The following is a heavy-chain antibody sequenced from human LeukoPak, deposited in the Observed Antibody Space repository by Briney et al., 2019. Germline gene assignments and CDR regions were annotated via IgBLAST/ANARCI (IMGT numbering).Heavy chain of an antibody. CDR1: GGSISSYY. J-gene: IGHJ5*02. CDR2: IYYSGST. D-gene: IGHD4-11*01. CDR3: ARELYSNYGLGLFDP. Sequence: SETLSLTCTVSGGSISSYYWSWIRQPPGKGLEWIGYIYYSGSTNYNPSLKSRVTISVDTSKNQFSLKLSSVTAADTAVYYCARELYSNYGLGLFDPWGQGTLVTVSS. V-gene: IGHV4-59*01.